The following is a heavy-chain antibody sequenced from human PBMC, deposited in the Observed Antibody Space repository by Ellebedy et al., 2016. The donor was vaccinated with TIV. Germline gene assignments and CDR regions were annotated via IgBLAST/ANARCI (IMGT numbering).Heavy chain of an antibody. CDR3: ARATKDRDGYTSIDY. V-gene: IGHV3-74*01. Sequence: PGGSLRLSCAASGFTLSTYWMHWVRQAPGKGLVWVSRIDSDGSDTRYADSVKGRFTISRDNAKNTLYLQMNSLRAEDTVVYYCARATKDRDGYTSIDYWGQGTLVTVSS. CDR1: GFTLSTYW. CDR2: IDSDGSDT. D-gene: IGHD5-24*01. J-gene: IGHJ4*02.